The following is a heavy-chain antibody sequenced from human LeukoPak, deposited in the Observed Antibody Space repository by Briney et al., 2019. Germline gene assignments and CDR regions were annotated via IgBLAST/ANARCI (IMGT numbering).Heavy chain of an antibody. CDR3: ARHRSDSSSSPIDY. CDR1: GSSFTNYW. V-gene: IGHV5-51*01. CDR2: VYPSDSDT. J-gene: IGHJ4*02. Sequence: GASLEISCKGSGSSFTNYWLGGVRPLPGKGLEWMAIVYPSDSDTRYCPSFQGQVTVSADKSISTVYLQWSSLKASDTAMYYCARHRSDSSSSPIDYWGQGTLVTVSS. D-gene: IGHD6-6*01.